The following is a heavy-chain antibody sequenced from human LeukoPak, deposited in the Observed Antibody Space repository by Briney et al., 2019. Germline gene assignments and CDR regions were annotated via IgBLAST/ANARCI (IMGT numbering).Heavy chain of an antibody. CDR1: VDSISRTNNY. CDR2: IHSSGSIT. CDR3: ARHEDEDGYNAKPIDY. V-gene: IGHV4-39*01. Sequence: PSETLSLTCTVSVDSISRTNNYWGWVRQPPGKGLEWIGTIHSSGSITYYSPSLKSRVTISIDTSKNQFSLKLSSVTAADTAVYFCARHEDEDGYNAKPIDYWRQGTLVTVSS. J-gene: IGHJ4*02. D-gene: IGHD5-24*01.